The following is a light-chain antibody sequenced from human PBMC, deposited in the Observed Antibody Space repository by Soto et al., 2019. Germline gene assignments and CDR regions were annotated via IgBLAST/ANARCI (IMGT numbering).Light chain of an antibody. V-gene: IGKV1-39*01. CDR3: QQSYSTPET. CDR1: QSICSY. Sequence: DIQMTQSPSSLSASVGDRVTITCRASQSICSYLNWYQQKPGKAPKLLIYAASSLQSGVPSRFSGSGSATDFTLTISSLQPEDFATYYCQQSYSTPETFGQGTKVEIK. CDR2: AAS. J-gene: IGKJ1*01.